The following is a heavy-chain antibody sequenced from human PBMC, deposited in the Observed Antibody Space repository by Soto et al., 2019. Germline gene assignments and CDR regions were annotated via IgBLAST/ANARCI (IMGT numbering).Heavy chain of an antibody. D-gene: IGHD6-19*01. CDR1: GGTFSSYA. V-gene: IGHV1-69*06. Sequence: QVQLVQSGAEVKKPGSSVKVSCKASGGTFSSYAISWVRQAPGQGLEWMGGIIPILGTANYAQKFQGRVTITADKSTSTAYMELSSLRSEDTAVYYCARDGYSSGWYGNDAFDIWGQGTMVTVSS. J-gene: IGHJ3*02. CDR2: IIPILGTA. CDR3: ARDGYSSGWYGNDAFDI.